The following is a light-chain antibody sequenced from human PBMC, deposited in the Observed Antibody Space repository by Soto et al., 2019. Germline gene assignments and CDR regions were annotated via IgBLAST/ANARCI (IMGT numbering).Light chain of an antibody. J-gene: IGLJ3*02. V-gene: IGLV2-14*01. CDR2: EVR. Sequence: QSALTQPASVSGSAGQSITISCSGTMRDVGAYNLVSWYQQHPGTAPKLIIYEVRNRPSGISSRFSGSRSGNTASLTISGLQYEEEGDYDCSAYTARSTLVFGGGTKLTVL. CDR1: MRDVGAYNL. CDR3: SAYTARSTLV.